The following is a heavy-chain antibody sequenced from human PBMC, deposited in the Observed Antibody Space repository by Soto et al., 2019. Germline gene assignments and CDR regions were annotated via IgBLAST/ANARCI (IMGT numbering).Heavy chain of an antibody. CDR2: VLTNGGA. CDR1: GASVNNYY. V-gene: IGHV4-4*07. CDR3: ARDFTINYYNYGLDV. J-gene: IGHJ6*02. Sequence: QVQLQESGPGLVKPSETLSLICTVSGASVNNYYWSWIRQPAGGGLEWIGRVLTNGGANYNPSLKSRVSMSVDTSKNQFSLNLRSVTAADTAIYFCARDFTINYYNYGLDVWGQGTTVTV.